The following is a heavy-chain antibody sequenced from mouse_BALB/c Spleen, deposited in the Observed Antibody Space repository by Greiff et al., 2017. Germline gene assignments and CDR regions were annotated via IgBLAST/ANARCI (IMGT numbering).Heavy chain of an antibody. CDR2: ISSGSSTI. V-gene: IGHV5-17*02. D-gene: IGHD2-4*01. Sequence: EVQGVESGGGLVQPGGSRKLSCAASGFTFSSFGMHWVRQAPEKGLEWVAYISSGSSTIYYADTVKGRFTISRDNPKNTLFLQMTSLRSEDTAMYYCAAGGLRRHAMDYWGQGTSVTVSS. J-gene: IGHJ4*01. CDR1: GFTFSSFG. CDR3: AAGGLRRHAMDY.